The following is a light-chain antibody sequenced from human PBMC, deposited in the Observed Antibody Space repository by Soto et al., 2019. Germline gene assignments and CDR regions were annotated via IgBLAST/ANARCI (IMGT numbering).Light chain of an antibody. CDR2: KAS. CDR3: QQYTSDSRT. CDR1: RSISNR. V-gene: IGKV1-5*03. J-gene: IGKJ1*01. Sequence: DIQMTQSPSTLSASVGDRVTITCRASRSISNRLAWYQQKPGKAPKLLMYKASSLESGVPSRFSGSGSGTEFTLTINSLQPDDFATYSCQQYTSDSRTFGQGTKVEIK.